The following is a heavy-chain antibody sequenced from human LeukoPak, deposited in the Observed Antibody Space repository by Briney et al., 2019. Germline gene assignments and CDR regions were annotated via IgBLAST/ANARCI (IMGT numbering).Heavy chain of an antibody. CDR1: GFTFSSYA. V-gene: IGHV3-21*04. CDR2: ISSSGSTI. J-gene: IGHJ4*02. Sequence: GGSLRLSCAASGFTFSSYAMSWVRQAPGKGLEWVSAISSSGSTIYYADSVKGRFTISRDNAKNSLYLQMNSLRAEDTAVYYCARGRAYYYDSSGYYYGDYWGQGTLVTVSS. D-gene: IGHD3-22*01. CDR3: ARGRAYYYDSSGYYYGDY.